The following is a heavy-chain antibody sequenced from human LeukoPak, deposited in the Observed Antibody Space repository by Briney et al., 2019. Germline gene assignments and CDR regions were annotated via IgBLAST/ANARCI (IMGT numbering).Heavy chain of an antibody. D-gene: IGHD6-6*01. CDR2: INHSGST. V-gene: IGHV4-34*01. CDR3: ASTIAARGRWFDP. Sequence: PSETLSLTCAVYGGSFSGYYWSWIRQPPGKGLEWIGEINHSGSTYYNPSLKSRVTISVDTSKNQFSLRLSSVTAADTAVYYCASTIAARGRWFDPWGHGTLVTVSS. J-gene: IGHJ5*02. CDR1: GGSFSGYY.